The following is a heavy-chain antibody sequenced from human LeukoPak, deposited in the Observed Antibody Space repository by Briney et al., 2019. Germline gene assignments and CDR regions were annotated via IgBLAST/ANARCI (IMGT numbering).Heavy chain of an antibody. J-gene: IGHJ6*02. CDR2: IYYSGST. Sequence: SETLSLTCAVYGGSFSGYYWSWIRQPPGKGLEWIGYIYYSGSTYYNPSLKSRVTISVDTSKNQFSLKLSSVTAADTAVYYCARDGLYTDEYYGMDVWGQGTTVTVSS. CDR1: GGSFSGYY. D-gene: IGHD4-11*01. CDR3: ARDGLYTDEYYGMDV. V-gene: IGHV4-30-4*08.